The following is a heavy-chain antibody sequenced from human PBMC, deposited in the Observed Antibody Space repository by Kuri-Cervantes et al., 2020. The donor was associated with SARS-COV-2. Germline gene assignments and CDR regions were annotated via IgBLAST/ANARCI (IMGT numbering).Heavy chain of an antibody. CDR1: GFTFSSYA. J-gene: IGHJ4*02. CDR2: ISYDGSNK. D-gene: IGHD3-3*01. Sequence: GESLKISCAASGFTFSSYAMHWVRQAPGKGLEWVAVISYDGSNKYYADSVKGRSTISRDNAKNSLYLQMNGLRAEDTALYYCARSPEWLFQEFDYWGQGTLVTVSS. V-gene: IGHV3-30-3*01. CDR3: ARSPEWLFQEFDY.